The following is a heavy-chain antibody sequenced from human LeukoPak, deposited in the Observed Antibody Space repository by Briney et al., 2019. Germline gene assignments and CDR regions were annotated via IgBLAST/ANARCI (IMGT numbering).Heavy chain of an antibody. CDR1: GFTFSIED. D-gene: IGHD3-16*02. J-gene: IGHJ4*02. CDR3: AKDVSETYAAWGSYRSDY. Sequence: GESLTLSCEVSGFTFSIEDMSWSRRAPGKGLEWGSSITGSGGTTYYADSVKGRFTISRDNSRNTLYVQMNSLRVKDTAIYYCAKDVSETYAAWGSYRSDYWGQGTLVTVSS. V-gene: IGHV3-23*01. CDR2: ITGSGGTT.